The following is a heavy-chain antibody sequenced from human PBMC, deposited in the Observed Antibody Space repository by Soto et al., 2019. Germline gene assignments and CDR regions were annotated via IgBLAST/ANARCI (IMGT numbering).Heavy chain of an antibody. Sequence: GESLKISCKGSDYSFNTYWIAWVRQMPGKGLEWMGIIYPGDSDTRYSPSFQGQVTISADKSISTAHLQWSSLKASDTAMYYCARLGVHCSGGSCYPLPYYYGMDVWGQGTTVTVSS. CDR1: DYSFNTYW. D-gene: IGHD2-15*01. V-gene: IGHV5-51*01. J-gene: IGHJ6*02. CDR2: IYPGDSDT. CDR3: ARLGVHCSGGSCYPLPYYYGMDV.